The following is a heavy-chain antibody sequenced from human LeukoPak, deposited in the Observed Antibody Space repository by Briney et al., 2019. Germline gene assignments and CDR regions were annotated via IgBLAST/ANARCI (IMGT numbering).Heavy chain of an antibody. D-gene: IGHD5-24*01. CDR3: ARDGYNSGYFDY. Sequence: SETLSLTCTVSGAYISSGGYYWNWIRQPPGKGLEWIVYIYYSRSTSYSPSLKSRLTISVDTSKNQFSLKLSSVTAVDTAVYYCARDGYNSGYFDYWGQGTLVTVSS. V-gene: IGHV4-30-4*01. CDR2: IYYSRST. CDR1: GAYISSGGYY. J-gene: IGHJ4*02.